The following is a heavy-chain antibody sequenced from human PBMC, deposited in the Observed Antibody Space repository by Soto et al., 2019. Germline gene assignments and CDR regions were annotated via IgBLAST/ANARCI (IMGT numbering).Heavy chain of an antibody. CDR3: ARDSNYYDSSGYWAGDAFDI. Sequence: QVQLVESGGAVVQPGRSLRLSCAASGFTFSSYAMHWVRQAPGKGLEWAAVISYDGSNKYYADSVKGRFTISRDNSKNTLYLQMNSLRAEDTAVYYCARDSNYYDSSGYWAGDAFDIWGQGTMVTVSS. CDR2: ISYDGSNK. D-gene: IGHD3-22*01. J-gene: IGHJ3*02. V-gene: IGHV3-30-3*01. CDR1: GFTFSSYA.